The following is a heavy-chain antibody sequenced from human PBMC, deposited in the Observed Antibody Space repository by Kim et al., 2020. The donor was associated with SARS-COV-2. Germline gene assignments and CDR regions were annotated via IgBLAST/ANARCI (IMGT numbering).Heavy chain of an antibody. Sequence: SETLSLTCTVSGGSISSYYWSWIRQPPGKGLEWIGYIYYSGSTNYNPSLKSRVTISVDTSKNQFSLKLSSVTAADTAVYYCARDPGSYSNYNWFDPWGQGTLVTVSS. J-gene: IGHJ5*02. V-gene: IGHV4-59*01. CDR1: GGSISSYY. D-gene: IGHD4-4*01. CDR2: IYYSGST. CDR3: ARDPGSYSNYNWFDP.